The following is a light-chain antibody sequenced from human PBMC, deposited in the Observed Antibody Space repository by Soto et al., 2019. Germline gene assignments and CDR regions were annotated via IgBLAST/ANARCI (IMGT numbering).Light chain of an antibody. V-gene: IGLV2-8*01. CDR2: EVN. J-gene: IGLJ1*01. CDR1: SSDVGGYNY. Sequence: QSALTQPPSASGSPGQSVAISCTGTSSDVGGYNYVSWYQQHPGKAPKLMIYEVNKRHPGVPDRCSGSKSGNTASLTVSGLQAEDEADYYCSSYAGSSNVFGTGTKLTV. CDR3: SSYAGSSNV.